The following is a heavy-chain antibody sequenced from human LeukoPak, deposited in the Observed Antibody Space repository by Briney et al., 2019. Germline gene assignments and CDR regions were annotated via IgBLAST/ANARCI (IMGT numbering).Heavy chain of an antibody. CDR2: IYYSGST. V-gene: IGHV4-39*01. CDR1: GVSTTNGIYY. Sequence: SETLSLTCTVSGVSTTNGIYYWAWIRQSPGKGLEWIGSIYYSGSTYYNPSLKSRVTISVDTSKNQFSLKLSSVTAADTAVYYCARRKVAATMVREGGDYYFDYWGQGTLVTVSS. J-gene: IGHJ4*02. CDR3: ARRKVAATMVREGGDYYFDY. D-gene: IGHD3-10*01.